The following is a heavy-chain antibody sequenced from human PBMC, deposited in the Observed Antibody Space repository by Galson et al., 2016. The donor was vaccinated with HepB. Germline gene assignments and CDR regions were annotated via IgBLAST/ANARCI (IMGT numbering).Heavy chain of an antibody. D-gene: IGHD2-2*01. Sequence: SLRLSCAASGFAFGDHGMSWFRQAPGKGLEWVSFIRSKDYGGTTEYAASVKGRFTISRDDSKSIAYLQMNSLKTEDTAVYYCTKGRCSSTNCLIYSGYEVPDYWGQGTLVTVSS. CDR1: GFAFGDHG. CDR2: IRSKDYGGTT. V-gene: IGHV3-49*03. J-gene: IGHJ4*02. CDR3: TKGRCSSTNCLIYSGYEVPDY.